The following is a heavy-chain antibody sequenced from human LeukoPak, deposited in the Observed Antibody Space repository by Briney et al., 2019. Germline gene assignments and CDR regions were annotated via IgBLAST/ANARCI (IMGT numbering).Heavy chain of an antibody. CDR1: GFTFRDYT. Sequence: GGSLRLSCAASGFTFRDYTMNWVRQAPGKGLEWVANIKQDGSKKSYVDSVKGRFTISRDNAKNSLYLQMNSLRAEDTAIYYCTRVGYIDEGIDYWGQGTLVTVSS. D-gene: IGHD5-24*01. V-gene: IGHV3-7*04. J-gene: IGHJ4*02. CDR2: IKQDGSKK. CDR3: TRVGYIDEGIDY.